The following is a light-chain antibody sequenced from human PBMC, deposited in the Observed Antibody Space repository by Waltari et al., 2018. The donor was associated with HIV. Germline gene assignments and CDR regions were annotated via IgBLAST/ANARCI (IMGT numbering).Light chain of an antibody. CDR1: SSDIGAYDS. Sequence: QSALTQPPSASGSLGQSVTISCTGSSSDIGAYDSVSWFQQHPNNAPKLLLYEVSKRPSGVPDRFAGSRSGETSFRIVSGLQPDDTAAYFCSSYGDNIRVLFGGGTNLTVL. J-gene: IGLJ2*01. CDR2: EVS. CDR3: SSYGDNIRVL. V-gene: IGLV2-8*01.